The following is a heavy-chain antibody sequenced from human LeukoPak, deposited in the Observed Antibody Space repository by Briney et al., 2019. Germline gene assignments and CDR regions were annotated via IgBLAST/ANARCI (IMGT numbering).Heavy chain of an antibody. J-gene: IGHJ4*02. Sequence: PGGSLRLSCAASGFSFSSYAMHWVRQAPGKGLERVSVISSDGSNEYYADSVKGRFTISRDNSKNTLYLQVNSLRAEDTALYFCARGWSYYYDSSGGLYYWGQGNLVTVSS. CDR2: ISSDGSNE. D-gene: IGHD3-22*01. CDR1: GFSFSSYA. CDR3: ARGWSYYYDSSGGLYY. V-gene: IGHV3-30*01.